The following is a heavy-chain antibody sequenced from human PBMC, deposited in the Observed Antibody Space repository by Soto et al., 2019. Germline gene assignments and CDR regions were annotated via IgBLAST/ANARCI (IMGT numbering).Heavy chain of an antibody. J-gene: IGHJ6*02. V-gene: IGHV3-21*01. CDR2: ISCSSAYI. CDR1: GFTFNTYN. D-gene: IGHD5-12*01. Sequence: EVQLVESGGGLVKPGGSLRLSCAASGFTFNTYNMNWVRQAPGKGLEWLSSISCSSAYIFYADSVKGRFTISRDNAKNSLYLQMNSLRAEDTAVYYCAKDPGEGGNGYRYYYYGMDVWGQGTSVTVSS. CDR3: AKDPGEGGNGYRYYYYGMDV.